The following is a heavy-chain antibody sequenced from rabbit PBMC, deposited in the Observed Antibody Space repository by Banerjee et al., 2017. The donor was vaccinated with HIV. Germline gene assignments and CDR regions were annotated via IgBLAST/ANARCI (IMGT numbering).Heavy chain of an antibody. CDR2: IDAGTSGST. CDR3: AREGVNIGGGYL. D-gene: IGHD1-1*01. Sequence: QSLEESGGGLVKPEGSLTLTCKASGFDLSSYYCIHWVRQAPGKGLEWIACIDAGTSGSTWYASWAKGRFTIPKASSTTVTLQMTSLTAADTATYFCAREGVNIGGGYLWGPGTLVTVS. CDR1: GFDLSSYYC. J-gene: IGHJ4*01. V-gene: IGHV1S40*01.